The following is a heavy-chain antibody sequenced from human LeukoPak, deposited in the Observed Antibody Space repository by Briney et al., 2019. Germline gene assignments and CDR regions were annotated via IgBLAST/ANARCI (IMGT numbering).Heavy chain of an antibody. CDR1: GGSIISSNYY. D-gene: IGHD6-19*01. V-gene: IGHV4-39*07. J-gene: IGHJ3*02. CDR2: IYHSGST. CDR3: ASRSNIAVAGDAFDI. Sequence: SETLSLTCSVSGGSIISSNYYWGWIRQPPGKGLEWIGNIYHSGSTYYNPSLKSRVTISVDKSKNQFSLKLSSVTAADTAVYYCASRSNIAVAGDAFDIWGQGTMVTVSS.